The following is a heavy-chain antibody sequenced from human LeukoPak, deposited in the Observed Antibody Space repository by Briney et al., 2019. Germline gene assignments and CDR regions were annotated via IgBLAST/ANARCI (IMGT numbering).Heavy chain of an antibody. Sequence: SETLSLTCTVSGGSISSSSYYLGWIRQPPGKGLEWIGSIYYSGSTYYNPSLKSRVTISVDTSKNQFSLKLSSVTAADTAVYYCARQNLYGDTYYYYYYYMDVWGKGTTVTVSS. D-gene: IGHD4-17*01. CDR3: ARQNLYGDTYYYYYYYMDV. CDR2: IYYSGST. V-gene: IGHV4-39*01. J-gene: IGHJ6*03. CDR1: GGSISSSSYY.